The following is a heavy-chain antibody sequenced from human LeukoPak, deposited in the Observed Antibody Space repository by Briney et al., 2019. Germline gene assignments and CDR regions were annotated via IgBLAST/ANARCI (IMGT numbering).Heavy chain of an antibody. CDR3: AKVSLAVAYLKSLDY. Sequence: GGSLRLSCAASGFTFSSYGMHWVRQAPGKGLEWVAFIRYDGSNKYYADSVKGRFTISRDNSKNTLYLQMNSLRAEDTAVYYCAKVSLAVAYLKSLDYWGQGTLVTVSS. CDR2: IRYDGSNK. D-gene: IGHD6-19*01. V-gene: IGHV3-30*02. J-gene: IGHJ4*02. CDR1: GFTFSSYG.